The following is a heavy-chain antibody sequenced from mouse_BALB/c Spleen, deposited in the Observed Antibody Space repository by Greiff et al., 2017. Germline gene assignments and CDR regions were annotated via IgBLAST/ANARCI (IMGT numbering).Heavy chain of an antibody. CDR3: ARSYGYDVGYAMDY. D-gene: IGHD2-2*01. CDR1: GFTFSSFG. Sequence: EVQLVESGGGLVQPGGSRKLSCAASGFTFSSFGMHWVRQAPEKGLEWVAYISSGSSTIYYADTVKGRFTISRDNPKNTLFLQMTSLRSEDTAMYYCARSYGYDVGYAMDYWGQGTSVTVSS. J-gene: IGHJ4*01. V-gene: IGHV5-17*02. CDR2: ISSGSSTI.